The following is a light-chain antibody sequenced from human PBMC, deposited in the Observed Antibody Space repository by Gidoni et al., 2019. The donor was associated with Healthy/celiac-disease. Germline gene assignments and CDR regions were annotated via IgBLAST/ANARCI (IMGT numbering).Light chain of an antibody. J-gene: IGKJ4*01. V-gene: IGKV1-39*01. CDR3: QQSYSTPPLT. Sequence: DIQMTQSPSSLSASVGDRVTITCRARQSISSYLNWYQQKPGKAPKILIYAASSLQSGVPSRFSGSGSGTEFTFTISSLQPEDFATYYCQQSYSTPPLTFGGGTKVEIK. CDR2: AAS. CDR1: QSISSY.